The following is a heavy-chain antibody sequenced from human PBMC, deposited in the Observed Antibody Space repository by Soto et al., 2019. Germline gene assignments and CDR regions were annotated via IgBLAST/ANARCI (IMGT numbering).Heavy chain of an antibody. D-gene: IGHD6-19*01. V-gene: IGHV4-39*01. CDR3: TRQPDAVQWLVVPTDYNFDY. Sequence: SETLSLTXAVSGASISGSYYYWAWLRQSPGKGPEWIGSVFYTGFTSYNPSLESRVSVSVDTSKSQFSLKLSAVTAADTAVYFCTRQPDAVQWLVVPTDYNFDYWGQGTLVTVSS. CDR2: VFYTGFT. J-gene: IGHJ4*02. CDR1: GASISGSYYY.